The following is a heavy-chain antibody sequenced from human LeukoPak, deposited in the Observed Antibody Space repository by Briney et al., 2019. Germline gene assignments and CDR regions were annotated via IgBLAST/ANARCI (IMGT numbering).Heavy chain of an antibody. D-gene: IGHD3-9*01. V-gene: IGHV3-30*02. CDR1: GFTFSSYG. CDR3: AKRGEDYDILTGCPDY. Sequence: GGSLRLSCAASGFTFSSYGMHWVRQAPGKGLEWVAFIRYDGSNKYYADSVKGRFTICRDNSKNTLYLQMNSLRAEDTAVYYCAKRGEDYDILTGCPDYWGQGTLVTVSS. CDR2: IRYDGSNK. J-gene: IGHJ4*02.